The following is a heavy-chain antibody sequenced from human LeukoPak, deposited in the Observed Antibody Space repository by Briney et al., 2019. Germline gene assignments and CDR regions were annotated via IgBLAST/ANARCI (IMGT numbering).Heavy chain of an antibody. J-gene: IGHJ6*03. Sequence: SETLSLTCAVYGGSFSGYYWSWIRQPPGKGLEWIGEINHSGSTNYNPSLKSRVTISVDTSKNQFSLKLSSVTAADTAAYYCASGSRPGYYYYYMDVWGKGTTVTVSS. CDR2: INHSGST. CDR3: ASGSRPGYYYYYMDV. CDR1: GGSFSGYY. D-gene: IGHD6-6*01. V-gene: IGHV4-34*01.